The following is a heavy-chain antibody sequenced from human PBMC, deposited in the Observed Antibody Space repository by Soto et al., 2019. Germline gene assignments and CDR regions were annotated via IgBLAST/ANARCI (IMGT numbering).Heavy chain of an antibody. D-gene: IGHD6-13*01. J-gene: IGHJ4*02. Sequence: SSHSPRQSPRKGLEWRGGVDPEDGETIYAQKFKSGVTMTENTSTDTAYMELSSLRSEDTAVYYFARVRSSSWTTGHYFAYWGQRTPVTVS. CDR3: ARVRSSSWTTGHYFAY. CDR2: VDPEDGET. CDR1: S. V-gene: IGHV1-24*01.